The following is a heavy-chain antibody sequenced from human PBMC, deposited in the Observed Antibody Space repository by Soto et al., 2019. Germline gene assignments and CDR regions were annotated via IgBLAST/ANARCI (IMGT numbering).Heavy chain of an antibody. CDR2: INASNGNA. D-gene: IGHD4-17*01. J-gene: IGHJ4*02. CDR3: ARDTDLTLVTTLEY. CDR1: GYTFRAYP. Sequence: ASVKVSCKASGYTFRAYPIYWVRQAPGQRLECMGWINASNGNARYSEKFEGRVTFTRDTSTTTAYMEFSSLRSEDTAVYFCARDTDLTLVTTLEYWGQ. V-gene: IGHV1-3*01.